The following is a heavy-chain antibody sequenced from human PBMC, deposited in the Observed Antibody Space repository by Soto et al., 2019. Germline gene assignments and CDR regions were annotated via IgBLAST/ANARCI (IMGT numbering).Heavy chain of an antibody. V-gene: IGHV3-21*01. CDR3: AREDSIIIPAVSDF. J-gene: IGHJ4*02. CDR2: VSKSDYT. Sequence: GSLRLSCAVSGFYFNNYGINWVRQPPGKGLEWVSSVSKSDYTYYSDSVKGRFTISRDNAKNSVSLQMNSLRAEDTAVYYCAREDSIIIPAVSDFWGQGTLVTVSS. CDR1: GFYFNNYG. D-gene: IGHD2-2*01.